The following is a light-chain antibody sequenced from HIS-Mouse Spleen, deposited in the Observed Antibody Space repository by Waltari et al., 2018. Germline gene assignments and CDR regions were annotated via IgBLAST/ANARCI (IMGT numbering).Light chain of an antibody. V-gene: IGKV1-9*01. CDR3: QQLNSYPGYT. CDR2: AAS. Sequence: DIQLTQSPSFLSASVGDRVTITCRASQGISSYLAWYQQKPGKAPKLLIYAASTLQSGVPSRFSGSGSGTEFTLTISSLKPEDFATYYCQQLNSYPGYTFGQGTKLEIK. CDR1: QGISSY. J-gene: IGKJ2*01.